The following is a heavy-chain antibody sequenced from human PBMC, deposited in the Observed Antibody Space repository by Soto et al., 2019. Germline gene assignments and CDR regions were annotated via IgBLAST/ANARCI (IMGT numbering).Heavy chain of an antibody. V-gene: IGHV3-7*01. Sequence: GGSLRLSCAASGFTFSSYWMSWVRQAPGKGLEWVANIKQDGSEKYYVDSVKGRFTISRDNAKNSLYLQMNSLRAEDTAVYYCARDRTIFGVVINWFDPWGQGTLVTVSS. J-gene: IGHJ5*02. CDR1: GFTFSSYW. D-gene: IGHD3-3*01. CDR3: ARDRTIFGVVINWFDP. CDR2: IKQDGSEK.